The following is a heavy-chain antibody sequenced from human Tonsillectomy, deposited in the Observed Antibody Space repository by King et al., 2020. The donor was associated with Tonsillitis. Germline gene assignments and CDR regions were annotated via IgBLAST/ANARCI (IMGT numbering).Heavy chain of an antibody. V-gene: IGHV4-34*01. Sequence: VQLQQWGAGLLKPSETLSLTCAVYGGSFSGYYWSWIRQPPGKGLEWIGEINHSGSTNYNPSLKSRVTISVDTSKNQFSLKLSSVTAADTAVYYCARAEEYSSSSRRGWFDPWGQGTLVTVSS. J-gene: IGHJ5*02. CDR2: INHSGST. CDR3: ARAEEYSSSSRRGWFDP. D-gene: IGHD6-6*01. CDR1: GGSFSGYY.